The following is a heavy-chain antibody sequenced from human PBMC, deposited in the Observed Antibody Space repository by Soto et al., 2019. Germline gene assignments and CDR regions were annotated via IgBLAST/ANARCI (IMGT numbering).Heavy chain of an antibody. D-gene: IGHD3-3*01. CDR2: ISYSGSS. Sequence: SETLSLTCTVSGGSISGYYWSWIRQPPGKGLEWIGFISYSGSSNYKSSLQSRVTISVETSKNQFSLKVNSVTAADTAVYYCARLTYYDFWSGYVLDYWGTGTLVTASS. V-gene: IGHV4-59*12. CDR3: ARLTYYDFWSGYVLDY. J-gene: IGHJ4*02. CDR1: GGSISGYY.